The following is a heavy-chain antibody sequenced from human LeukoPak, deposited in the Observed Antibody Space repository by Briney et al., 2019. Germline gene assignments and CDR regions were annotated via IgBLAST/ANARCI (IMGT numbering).Heavy chain of an antibody. J-gene: IGHJ6*02. D-gene: IGHD2-8*01. CDR2: IIPIFGTA. CDR1: GYTFSSYA. Sequence: ASVKASCKASGYTFSSYAISWVRQAPGQGLEWMGEIIPIFGTAHYAQKFQGRVTITADESTSTAYMELSSLRSEDRAVYYCARGEGSPTGYCTNGVCHYYYYGMDVWGQGTTVTVSS. V-gene: IGHV1-69*13. CDR3: ARGEGSPTGYCTNGVCHYYYYGMDV.